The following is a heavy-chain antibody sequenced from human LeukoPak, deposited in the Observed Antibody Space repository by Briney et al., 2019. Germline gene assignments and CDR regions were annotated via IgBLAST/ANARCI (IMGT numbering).Heavy chain of an antibody. Sequence: ASVKVSRKASGYTFTSYAMHWVRQAPGQRLEWMGWINASGGTNYAQKFQGRVTMTRDTSISTAYMELSRLRSDDTAVYYCARDQRSCSGGSCYPGWFAPWGQGTLVTVSS. CDR1: GYTFTSYA. V-gene: IGHV1-2*02. D-gene: IGHD2-15*01. CDR3: ARDQRSCSGGSCYPGWFAP. J-gene: IGHJ5*02. CDR2: INASGGT.